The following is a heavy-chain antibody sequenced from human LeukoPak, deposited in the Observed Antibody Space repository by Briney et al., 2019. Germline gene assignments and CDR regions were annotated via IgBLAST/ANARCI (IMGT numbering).Heavy chain of an antibody. V-gene: IGHV4-39*01. CDR1: GGSISSSSYY. J-gene: IGHJ2*01. Sequence: SETLSLTCTVSGGSISSSSYYWGWIRQPPGKGLEWIGSIYYSGSTYYNPSLKSRVAISVDTSKNQFSLKLSSVTAADTAVYYCARGPYGDSYWYFDLWGRGTLVTVSS. D-gene: IGHD4-17*01. CDR2: IYYSGST. CDR3: ARGPYGDSYWYFDL.